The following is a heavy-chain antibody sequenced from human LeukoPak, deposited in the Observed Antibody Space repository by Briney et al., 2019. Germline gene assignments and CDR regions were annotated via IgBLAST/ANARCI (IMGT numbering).Heavy chain of an antibody. CDR3: ARDGIAGGV. CDR1: GGSISSSSYY. J-gene: IGHJ6*04. CDR2: IYYSGST. Sequence: PSETLSLTCTVSGGSISSSSYYWGWIRQPPGKGLEWIGSIYYSGSTYYNPSLKSRVTISVDTSKNQFSLKLSSVTAADTAVYYCARDGIAGGVWGKGTTVTVSS. D-gene: IGHD6-13*01. V-gene: IGHV4-39*02.